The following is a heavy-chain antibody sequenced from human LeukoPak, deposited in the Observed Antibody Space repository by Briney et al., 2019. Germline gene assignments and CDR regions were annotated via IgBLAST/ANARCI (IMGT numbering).Heavy chain of an antibody. Sequence: GGSLRLSCTASGFTFSTYSMNWVRQAPGKGLEWVSYISSSSSTIYYADSVKGRFTISRDNAKNSLYLQMNSLRDGDTAVYYCARASFQRWLQLGGDWGQGALVTVSS. J-gene: IGHJ4*02. CDR3: ARASFQRWLQLGGD. V-gene: IGHV3-48*02. CDR1: GFTFSTYS. D-gene: IGHD5-24*01. CDR2: ISSSSSTI.